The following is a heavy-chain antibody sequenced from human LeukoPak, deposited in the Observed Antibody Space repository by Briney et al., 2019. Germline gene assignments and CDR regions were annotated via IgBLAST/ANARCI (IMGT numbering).Heavy chain of an antibody. CDR1: GFTFSSYG. CDR2: IRYDGSNK. J-gene: IGHJ4*02. Sequence: GGSLRLSCAASGFTFSSYGMHWVRQAPGKGLEWVAFIRYDGSNKYYADSVKGRFTISRDNAKNSLYLQMNSLRAEDTAVYYCACITMVRGFRVYFDYWGQGTLVTVSS. CDR3: ACITMVRGFRVYFDY. V-gene: IGHV3-30*02. D-gene: IGHD3-10*01.